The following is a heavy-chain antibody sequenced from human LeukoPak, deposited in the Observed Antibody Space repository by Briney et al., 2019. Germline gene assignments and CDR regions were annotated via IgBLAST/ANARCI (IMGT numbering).Heavy chain of an antibody. D-gene: IGHD6-13*01. Sequence: ASVKVSCKAPGYTFTGYYMHWVRQAPGQGLEWMGWINPNSGGTNYARKFQGRVTMTRDTSISTAYMELSRLRSDDTAVYYCARAGTGNWFDPWGQGTLVTVSS. CDR1: GYTFTGYY. CDR3: ARAGTGNWFDP. CDR2: INPNSGGT. V-gene: IGHV1-2*02. J-gene: IGHJ5*02.